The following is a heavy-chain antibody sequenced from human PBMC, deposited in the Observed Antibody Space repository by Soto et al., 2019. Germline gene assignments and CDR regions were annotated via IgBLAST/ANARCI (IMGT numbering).Heavy chain of an antibody. Sequence: SVKVSCKASGGTFSSYAISLVRQAPVQVLEWIVGIIPIFFTANYSQKFQGRFTIASYESTITSYIELIILISEDTAVYYCSRDPLHEYTTFDPWGQGTLVTVSA. CDR1: GGTFSSYA. CDR2: IIPIFFTA. CDR3: SRDPLHEYTTFDP. J-gene: IGHJ5*02. D-gene: IGHD6-6*01. V-gene: IGHV1-69*13.